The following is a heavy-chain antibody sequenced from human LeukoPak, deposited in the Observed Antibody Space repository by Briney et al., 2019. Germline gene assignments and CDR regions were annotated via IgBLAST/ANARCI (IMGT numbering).Heavy chain of an antibody. V-gene: IGHV3-23*01. J-gene: IGHJ3*02. Sequence: GGSLRLSCAVSGFTFSSYWMTWVRQAPGKGLEWVSSITGAADKTYDADSVKGRFTISRDNSKNTLSLQMSSLRVEDTAIYYCARRGGSRGWGAFDIWGQGTIVTVSS. D-gene: IGHD6-19*01. CDR3: ARRGGSRGWGAFDI. CDR2: ITGAADKT. CDR1: GFTFSSYW.